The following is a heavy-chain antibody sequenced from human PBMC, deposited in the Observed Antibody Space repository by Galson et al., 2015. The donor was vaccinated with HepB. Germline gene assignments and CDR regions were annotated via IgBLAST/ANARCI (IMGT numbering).Heavy chain of an antibody. D-gene: IGHD5-12*01. CDR1: SGSINSRSNY. Sequence: LSLTCTVSSGSINSRSNYWAWIRQPPGKGLEWIGSIYYSGNSYYNPSLKSRVTISADTSKNQFSLKLSAATAADTAVYYCARSSDMVATYYWGQGTLVTVSS. J-gene: IGHJ4*02. CDR2: IYYSGNS. V-gene: IGHV4-39*01. CDR3: ARSSDMVATYY.